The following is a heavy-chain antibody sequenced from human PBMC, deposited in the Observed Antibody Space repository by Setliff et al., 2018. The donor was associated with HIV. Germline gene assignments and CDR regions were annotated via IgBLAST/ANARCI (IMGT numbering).Heavy chain of an antibody. J-gene: IGHJ5*02. V-gene: IGHV1-8*02. D-gene: IGHD3-3*02. Sequence: ASVKVSCKASGYNFTDYVINWVRQATGQGLEWMGWMNPNNGNTGYAEKFQGRVTMTRDTSISTAYMELSSLRSDDTAVYYCARGTAPRPASVLEFLEWLFPNWFDPWGQGTLVTVSS. CDR3: ARGTAPRPASVLEFLEWLFPNWFDP. CDR2: MNPNNGNT. CDR1: GYNFTDYV.